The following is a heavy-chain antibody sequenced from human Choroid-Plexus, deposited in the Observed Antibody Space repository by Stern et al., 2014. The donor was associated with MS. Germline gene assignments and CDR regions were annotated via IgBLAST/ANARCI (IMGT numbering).Heavy chain of an antibody. D-gene: IGHD3-9*01. CDR1: GFIFSSFG. CDR3: ARDRHWLTYYFDY. J-gene: IGHJ4*02. V-gene: IGHV3-30*03. CDR2: ISYDGTTK. Sequence: VQLLESGGGVVQPGRPLRLSCIGPGFIFSSFGMHWVRQAPGKGLEWVAFISYDGTTKDYAVSVKGRFTISRDNSNNTLWMQMSSLRPEDTAVYYCARDRHWLTYYFDYWGQGSLVTVSS.